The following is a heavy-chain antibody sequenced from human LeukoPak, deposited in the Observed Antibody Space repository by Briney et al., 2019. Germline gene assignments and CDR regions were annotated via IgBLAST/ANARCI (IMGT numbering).Heavy chain of an antibody. Sequence: SETLSLTCTVSGGSISSYYWSWIRQPPGKGLEWIGYIYYSGSTYYNPSLKSRVTISVDTSKNQFSLKLSSVTAADTAVYYCARARGLWFGELLYLDWFDPWGQGTLVTVSS. CDR2: IYYSGST. CDR1: GGSISSYY. J-gene: IGHJ5*02. V-gene: IGHV4-59*06. D-gene: IGHD3-10*01. CDR3: ARARGLWFGELLYLDWFDP.